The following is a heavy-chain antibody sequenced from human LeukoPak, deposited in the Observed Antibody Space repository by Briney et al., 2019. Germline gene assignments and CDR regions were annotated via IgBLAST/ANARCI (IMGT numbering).Heavy chain of an antibody. J-gene: IGHJ4*02. Sequence: PGGSLRLSCAASGFTFSSYAMSWVRQAPGKGLEWVSLIYSGGSTYYADSVKGRFTISRDNSKNTLYLQMNSLRAEDTGVYYCAGGRPLDYWGQGTLVTVSS. CDR3: AGGRPLDY. CDR2: IYSGGST. V-gene: IGHV3-66*01. D-gene: IGHD3-16*01. CDR1: GFTFSSYA.